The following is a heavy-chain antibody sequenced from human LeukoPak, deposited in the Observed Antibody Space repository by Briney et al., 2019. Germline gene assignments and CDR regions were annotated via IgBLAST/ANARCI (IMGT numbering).Heavy chain of an antibody. CDR3: ARALSAMVPDY. Sequence: GGSLRLSCAASGFTFSSYGMHWVRQAPGKGLEWVAVIRYDGGNKYYGDSVKGRFTISRDNSKNTLYLQMNSLRVEDTAVYYCARALSAMVPDYWGQGTLVTVSS. CDR2: IRYDGGNK. CDR1: GFTFSSYG. D-gene: IGHD5-18*01. V-gene: IGHV3-33*01. J-gene: IGHJ4*02.